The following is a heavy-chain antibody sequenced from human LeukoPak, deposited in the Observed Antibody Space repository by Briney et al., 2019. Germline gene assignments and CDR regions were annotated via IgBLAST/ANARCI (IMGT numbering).Heavy chain of an antibody. V-gene: IGHV3-21*04. CDR1: GFTFSTFS. CDR3: ARGQGYYYDSSGYYAHDY. Sequence: GGSLRLSCAASGFTFSTFSMNWVRRAPGKGLEWVSSINSNGYYIYYADSVEGRFTISRDNAKNSLYLQMNSLRAEDTAVYYCARGQGYYYDSSGYYAHDYWGQGTLVTVSS. D-gene: IGHD3-22*01. CDR2: INSNGYYI. J-gene: IGHJ4*02.